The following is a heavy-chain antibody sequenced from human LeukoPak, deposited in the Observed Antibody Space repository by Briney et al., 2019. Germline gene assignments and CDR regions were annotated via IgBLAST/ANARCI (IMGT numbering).Heavy chain of an antibody. Sequence: GGSLRLSCAASGFTFSSYGMHWVRQAPGKGLEWVAVIWYDGSNKYYADSVKGRFIIYRDNSENALYLQMNSLRAEDTAVYYCAREGSYCSGGSCYYGMDVWGQGTTVTVSS. CDR2: IWYDGSNK. D-gene: IGHD2-15*01. V-gene: IGHV3-33*01. CDR1: GFTFSSYG. CDR3: AREGSYCSGGSCYYGMDV. J-gene: IGHJ6*02.